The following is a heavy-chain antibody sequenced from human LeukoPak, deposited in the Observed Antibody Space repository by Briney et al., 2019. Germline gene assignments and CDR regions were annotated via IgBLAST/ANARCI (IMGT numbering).Heavy chain of an antibody. D-gene: IGHD5-12*01. Sequence: GGSLRLSCAASGFTFSSYWMHWVRQGPGKGLVWVSRINGDGSSTNYADSVRGRFTISRDNAKNTLYLQMNSLRAEDTAVFYCARDPYSGYDRSLDVWGQGTTVTVSS. CDR3: ARDPYSGYDRSLDV. V-gene: IGHV3-74*01. J-gene: IGHJ6*02. CDR2: INGDGSST. CDR1: GFTFSSYW.